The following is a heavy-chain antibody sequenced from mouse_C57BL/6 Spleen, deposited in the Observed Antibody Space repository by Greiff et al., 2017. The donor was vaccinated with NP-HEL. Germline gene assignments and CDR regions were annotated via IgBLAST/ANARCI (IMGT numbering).Heavy chain of an antibody. D-gene: IGHD1-1*01. Sequence: VQLQQSGPELVKPGASVKISCKASGYTFTDYYMNWVKQSHGKSLEWIGDINPNNGGTSYNQKFKGKATLTVDKSSSTAYMELRSLTSEDSAVYYCAREALITTVVATGYFDYWGQGTTLTVSS. J-gene: IGHJ2*01. CDR2: INPNNGGT. V-gene: IGHV1-26*01. CDR1: GYTFTDYY. CDR3: AREALITTVVATGYFDY.